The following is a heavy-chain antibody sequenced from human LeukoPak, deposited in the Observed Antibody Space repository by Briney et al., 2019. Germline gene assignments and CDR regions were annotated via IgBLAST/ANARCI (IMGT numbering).Heavy chain of an antibody. J-gene: IGHJ3*02. CDR3: ARSSPHCSSTSCYNDAFDI. CDR1: GFTFSSYW. D-gene: IGHD2-2*02. V-gene: IGHV3-74*01. Sequence: GGSLRLSCAASGFTFSSYWMHWVRQAPGKGLVWVSRIKSDGSTNYADSVKGRFTISRDNAKNTVSLQMNSLRAEDTGVYYCARSSPHCSSTSCYNDAFDIWGQGTMVTVSS. CDR2: IKSDGST.